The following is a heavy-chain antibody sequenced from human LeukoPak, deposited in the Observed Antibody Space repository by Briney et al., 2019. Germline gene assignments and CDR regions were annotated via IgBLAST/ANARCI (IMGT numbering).Heavy chain of an antibody. CDR2: ISSNGGST. J-gene: IGHJ6*02. D-gene: IGHD2-15*01. CDR1: GFTFSSYA. Sequence: PGGSLRLSCAASGFTFSSYAMHWVRQAPGKGLEYVSAISSNGGSTYYANSVKGRFTISRDNSKNTLYLQMGSLRAEDMAVYYCARGMALYCSGGSCYSVPPEGYYGMDVWGQGTTVTVSS. V-gene: IGHV3-64*01. CDR3: ARGMALYCSGGSCYSVPPEGYYGMDV.